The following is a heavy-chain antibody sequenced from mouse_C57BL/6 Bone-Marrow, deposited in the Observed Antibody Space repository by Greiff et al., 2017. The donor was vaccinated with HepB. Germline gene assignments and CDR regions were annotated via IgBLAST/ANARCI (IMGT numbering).Heavy chain of an antibody. V-gene: IGHV1-74*01. CDR1: GYTFTSYW. CDR2: IHPYDSDT. CDR3: AICGVWALAFDY. J-gene: IGHJ2*02. Sequence: QVQLQQPGAELVKPGASVKLSCKASGYTFTSYWMHWVKQRPGQGLEWIGRIHPYDSDTNYNEKFKSKATVTVDKSSSTAYMQLSSLTSEDSAVYYCAICGVWALAFDYWGQGTSVTVSS. D-gene: IGHD4-1*01.